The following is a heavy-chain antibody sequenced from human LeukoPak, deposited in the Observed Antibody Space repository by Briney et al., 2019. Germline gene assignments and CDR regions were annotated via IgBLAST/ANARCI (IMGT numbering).Heavy chain of an antibody. J-gene: IGHJ4*02. V-gene: IGHV4-30-2*01. CDR1: GGSISSGGYS. D-gene: IGHD2-21*02. CDR3: ASSYCGGDCSLVGSFDY. Sequence: SETLSLTCAVSGGSISSGGYSWSWIRQPPGKGLEWIGYIYHGGSTYYNPSLKSRVTISVDRSKNQFSLKLSSVTAADTAVYYCASSYCGGDCSLVGSFDYWGQGTLVTVSS. CDR2: IYHGGST.